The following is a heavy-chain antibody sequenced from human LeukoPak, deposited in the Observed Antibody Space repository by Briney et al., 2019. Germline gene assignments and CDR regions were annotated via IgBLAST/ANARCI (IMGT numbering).Heavy chain of an antibody. CDR1: GFTFSSYG. CDR3: ASGRGYRYYYGMDV. D-gene: IGHD5-18*01. V-gene: IGHV3-33*01. CDR2: IWYDGSNK. J-gene: IGHJ6*04. Sequence: GGSLRLSCAASGFTFSSYGMHWVRQAPGKGLEWVAVIWYDGSNKYYADSVKGRFTISRDNSKNTLYLQMNSLRAEDKAVYYCASGRGYRYYYGMDVWGKGTTVTVSS.